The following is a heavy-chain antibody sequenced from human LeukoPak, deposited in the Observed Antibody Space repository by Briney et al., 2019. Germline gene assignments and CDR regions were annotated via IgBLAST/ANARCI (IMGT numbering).Heavy chain of an antibody. J-gene: IGHJ4*02. CDR2: ISSDGSNK. D-gene: IGHD5-18*01. CDR3: AKGGHSDGYADF. V-gene: IGHV3-30*18. Sequence: GGSLRLSCAASGFSFSTYAMHWVRQAPGKGLEWVTAISSDGSNKNYADFVQGRFTSSRDNSKNSLYLQMNSLRAEDTAVYYCAKGGHSDGYADFWGQGTLVTVSS. CDR1: GFSFSTYA.